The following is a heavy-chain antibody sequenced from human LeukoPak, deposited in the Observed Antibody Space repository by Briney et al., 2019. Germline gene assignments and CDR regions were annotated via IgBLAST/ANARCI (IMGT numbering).Heavy chain of an antibody. D-gene: IGHD3-3*01. J-gene: IGHJ4*02. CDR2: ISSSSSYI. CDR1: GFTFSPHN. V-gene: IGHV3-21*01. Sequence: PGGSLRLSCVASGFTFSPHNMNWVRQAPGKGLEWVSSISSSSSYIYYGDSVKGRFTISRDNAKNTLYLQMTSLRAEDTAVYYCAKFLEWSSVHKSFDYWGQGTLVTVSS. CDR3: AKFLEWSSVHKSFDY.